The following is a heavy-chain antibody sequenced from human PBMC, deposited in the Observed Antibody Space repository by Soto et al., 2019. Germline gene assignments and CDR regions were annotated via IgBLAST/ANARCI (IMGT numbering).Heavy chain of an antibody. CDR2: IIPISGTA. J-gene: IGHJ6*02. CDR3: ARSQGSSTSLEIYYYYYYGMDG. D-gene: IGHD2-2*01. CDR1: GGTFSSYA. Sequence: QVQLVQSGAEVKKPGSSVKVSCKASGGTFSSYAISWVRQAPGQGLEWMGGIIPISGTANYATKFQGRVTITADESTSTAYMEMSSLRSEDTAVYYCARSQGSSTSLEIYYYYYYGMDGWGQGTTVTVSS. V-gene: IGHV1-69*01.